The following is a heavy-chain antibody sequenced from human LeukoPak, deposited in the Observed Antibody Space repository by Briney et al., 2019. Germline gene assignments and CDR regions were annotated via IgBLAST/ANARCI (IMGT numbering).Heavy chain of an antibody. CDR3: ASSYLGILTGYSY. Sequence: PGGSLRLSCSASGFIVSSNFMSWVRQAPGKGLEWVSVIYSGGTTYYADSVQGRFTISRDNSKNTLDLQMNSLRADDTAVYYCASSYLGILTGYSYWGQGTLVTVSS. J-gene: IGHJ4*02. V-gene: IGHV3-66*02. D-gene: IGHD3-9*01. CDR2: IYSGGTT. CDR1: GFIVSSNF.